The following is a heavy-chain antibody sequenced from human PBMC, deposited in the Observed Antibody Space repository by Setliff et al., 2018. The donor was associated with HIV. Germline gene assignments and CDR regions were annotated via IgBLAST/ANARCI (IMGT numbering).Heavy chain of an antibody. CDR1: GVTFNYSF. V-gene: IGHV1-69*13. J-gene: IGHJ1*01. D-gene: IGHD3-22*01. Sequence: SVKVSCKASGVTFNYSFITWVRQAPGQGLEWMGGVVPTIHEATYAQKFQGRVTITADESATTVYMEMSGLTSEDTAIYYCARGADASGYFYRECFQHWGQGTLVTVSS. CDR2: VVPTIHEA. CDR3: ARGADASGYFYRECFQH.